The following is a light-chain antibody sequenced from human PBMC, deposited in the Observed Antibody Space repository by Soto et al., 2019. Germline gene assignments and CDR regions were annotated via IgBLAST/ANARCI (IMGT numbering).Light chain of an antibody. CDR2: DTS. CDR3: QQYVHWPPGT. Sequence: EIVVTQSPATLSVSPWERVTLSCRASQSVSSSLAWYQQRPGQAPRPLIYDTSTRAPGIAARFSGSGSGTEFTLTISSLQSEDVAVYYCQQYVHWPPGTFGQGTKVDIK. V-gene: IGKV3-15*01. CDR1: QSVSSS. J-gene: IGKJ1*01.